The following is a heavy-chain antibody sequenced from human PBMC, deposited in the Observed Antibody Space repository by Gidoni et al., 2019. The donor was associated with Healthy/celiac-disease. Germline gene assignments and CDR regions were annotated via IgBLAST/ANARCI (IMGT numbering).Heavy chain of an antibody. Sequence: EVQLLESGGVLVQPGGSLRLSCAASGFTFSSYAMSWVRQAPGKGLEWGSAISGSGGSTYYADSVKGRVTITRDNSKNTLYLKMNSLRAEDTAVYYCAKVRPYYFDYWGQGTLVTVSS. CDR2: ISGSGGST. CDR1: GFTFSSYA. J-gene: IGHJ4*02. CDR3: AKVRPYYFDY. V-gene: IGHV3-23*01.